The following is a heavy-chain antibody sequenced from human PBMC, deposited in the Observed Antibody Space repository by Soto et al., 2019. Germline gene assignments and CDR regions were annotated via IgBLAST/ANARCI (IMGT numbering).Heavy chain of an antibody. CDR1: GGCISSGDYY. D-gene: IGHD3-16*01. CDR2: IYYNGNT. Sequence: SETLSLTCTVSGGCISSGDYYWSWIRQLPGKDLEWIAYIYYNGNTYYTPSLKSRATINPDTSNNQLSLQLNSVTPDDTAVYYCVRLIGNSWLDSWGQGTLVTVSS. V-gene: IGHV4-30-4*08. CDR3: VRLIGNSWLDS. J-gene: IGHJ5*01.